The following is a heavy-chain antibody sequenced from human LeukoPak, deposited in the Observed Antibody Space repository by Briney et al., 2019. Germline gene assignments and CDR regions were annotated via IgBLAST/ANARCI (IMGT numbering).Heavy chain of an antibody. Sequence: ASVKVSCKVSGYTLTELSMHWVRQAPGKGLEWMGGFDPEDGETIYAQKFQGRVTTTEDTSTDTAYMELSSLRSEDTAVYYCARGQGGGYDFWSGYYYYYYMDVWGKGTTVTVSS. V-gene: IGHV1-24*01. J-gene: IGHJ6*03. CDR1: GYTLTELS. CDR3: ARGQGGGYDFWSGYYYYYYMDV. D-gene: IGHD3-3*01. CDR2: FDPEDGET.